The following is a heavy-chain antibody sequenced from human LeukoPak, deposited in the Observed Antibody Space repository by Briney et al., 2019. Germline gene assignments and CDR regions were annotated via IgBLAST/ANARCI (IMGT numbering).Heavy chain of an antibody. Sequence: GGSLRLSCAASGFTFSDYYMSWIRQAPGKGLEWVANIKQDGSEKYYVDSVKGRFTISRDNAKNSLYLQMNSLRAEDTAVYYCARDTAMVYYYYYMDVWGKGTTVTVSS. J-gene: IGHJ6*03. D-gene: IGHD5-18*01. CDR2: IKQDGSEK. CDR1: GFTFSDYY. V-gene: IGHV3-7*01. CDR3: ARDTAMVYYYYYMDV.